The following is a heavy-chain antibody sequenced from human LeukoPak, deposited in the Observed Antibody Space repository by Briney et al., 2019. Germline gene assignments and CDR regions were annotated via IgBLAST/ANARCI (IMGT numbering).Heavy chain of an antibody. J-gene: IGHJ4*02. CDR1: GFTFSGYW. CDR3: ARDSSNFWGNYLDY. CDR2: IKQDGSEK. D-gene: IGHD3-3*01. V-gene: IGHV3-7*05. Sequence: GGSLRLSCAASGFTFSGYWMAWVRQAPGKGLDWVANIKQDGSEKYYVDSVKGRFTISRDNAKDSLYLQMDSLRADDTAVYYCARDSSNFWGNYLDYWGQGTLVTVSS.